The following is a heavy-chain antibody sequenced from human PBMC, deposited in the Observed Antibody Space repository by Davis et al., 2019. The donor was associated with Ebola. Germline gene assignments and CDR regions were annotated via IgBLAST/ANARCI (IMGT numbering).Heavy chain of an antibody. D-gene: IGHD3-3*01. CDR3: ARPDNYEEGRARGGAFDI. V-gene: IGHV3-33*01. CDR2: IWYDGSNK. Sequence: GESLKISCAASGFTFSSYGMHWVRQAPGKGLEWVAVIWYDGSNKYYADSVKGRFTISRDNSKNTLYLQMNSLRAEDTAVYYCARPDNYEEGRARGGAFDIWGQGTMVTVSS. J-gene: IGHJ3*02. CDR1: GFTFSSYG.